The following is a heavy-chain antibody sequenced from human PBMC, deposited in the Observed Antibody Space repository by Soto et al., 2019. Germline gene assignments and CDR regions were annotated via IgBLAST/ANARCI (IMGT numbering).Heavy chain of an antibody. Sequence: EVQLVESGGGLVQPGGSLRLSCAASGFTISDHYMDWVRQAPGKGLEWVGRTRNKANGYSTEYAASVKGRFTIARDDSTNTLYLQMNSLKTEDTAVYYCVRDLGGYCSGSSCYREFGYWGQGNLVTVSS. D-gene: IGHD2-15*01. CDR2: TRNKANGYST. J-gene: IGHJ4*02. CDR1: GFTISDHY. V-gene: IGHV3-72*01. CDR3: VRDLGGYCSGSSCYREFGY.